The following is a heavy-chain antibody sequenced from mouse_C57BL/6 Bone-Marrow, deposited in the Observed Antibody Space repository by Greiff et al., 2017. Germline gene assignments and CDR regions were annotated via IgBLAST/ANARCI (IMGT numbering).Heavy chain of an antibody. Sequence: QVQLQQPGAELVKPGASVKMSCKASGYTFTSYWITWVKQRPGQGLEWIGEIYPGSGSTNYNEKFKSKATLTVDTSSSTAYMQLSRLTSEDSAVYYWARPYYSNYWDFDVGGTGTTVTVSS. CDR1: GYTFTSYW. V-gene: IGHV1-55*01. D-gene: IGHD2-5*01. J-gene: IGHJ1*03. CDR3: ARPYYSNYWDFDV. CDR2: IYPGSGST.